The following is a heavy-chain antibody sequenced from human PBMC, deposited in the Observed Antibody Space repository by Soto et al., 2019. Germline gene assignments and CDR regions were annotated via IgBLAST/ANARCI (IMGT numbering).Heavy chain of an antibody. CDR3: ARDTITFSYDVMNAFDI. Sequence: VKVSCKASGYTFTSYGISWVRQAPGQGLEWMGWISAYNGNTNYAQKLQGRVTMTTDTSTSTAYMELRSLRSDDTAVYYCARDTITFSYDVMNAFDIWGQGTMVTVSS. V-gene: IGHV1-18*01. D-gene: IGHD5-12*01. J-gene: IGHJ3*02. CDR1: GYTFTSYG. CDR2: ISAYNGNT.